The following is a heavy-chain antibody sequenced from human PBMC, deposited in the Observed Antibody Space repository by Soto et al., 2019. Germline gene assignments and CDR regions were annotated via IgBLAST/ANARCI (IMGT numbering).Heavy chain of an antibody. CDR2: IIPISDTT. CDR3: ARSQGSSTSLEIYFYYYYGMDV. CDR1: GGTFSSYA. V-gene: IGHV1-69*01. J-gene: IGHJ6*02. Sequence: QVQLVQSGAEVKKPGSSVKVSCKASGGTFSSYAISWVRQAPGQGLEWMGGIIPISDTTNYAQKFQGRATIPADESTSTAYMELSSLRSEDTAVYYCARSQGSSTSLEIYFYYYYGMDVWGQGTTVTVSS. D-gene: IGHD2-2*01.